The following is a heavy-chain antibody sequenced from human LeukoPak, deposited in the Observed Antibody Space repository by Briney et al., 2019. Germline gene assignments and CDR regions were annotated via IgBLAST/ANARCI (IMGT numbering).Heavy chain of an antibody. J-gene: IGHJ6*03. D-gene: IGHD2-15*01. Sequence: SSVKVSCKASGGTFSSYAISWVRQAPGQGLEWMGGIIPIFGTANYAQKFQGRVTITADESTSTAYMELSSLRSEDTAVYYCAKDIVVVVAATPEGYYYYLDVWGKGTTVTVS. CDR2: IIPIFGTA. CDR3: AKDIVVVVAATPEGYYYYLDV. V-gene: IGHV1-69*01. CDR1: GGTFSSYA.